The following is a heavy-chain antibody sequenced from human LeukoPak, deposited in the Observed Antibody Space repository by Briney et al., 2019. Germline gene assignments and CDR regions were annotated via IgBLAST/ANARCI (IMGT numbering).Heavy chain of an antibody. CDR1: GYTFTGYY. Sequence: GASVKVSCKASGYTFTGYYMHWVRQAPGQGLEWMGWINPNSGGTNYAQKFQGRVTMTRDTSISTAYMELSRLRSDDTAVYYCARTRIYSSSWYCWIDPWGQGTLVTVSS. CDR3: ARTRIYSSSWYCWIDP. V-gene: IGHV1-2*02. D-gene: IGHD6-13*01. CDR2: INPNSGGT. J-gene: IGHJ5*02.